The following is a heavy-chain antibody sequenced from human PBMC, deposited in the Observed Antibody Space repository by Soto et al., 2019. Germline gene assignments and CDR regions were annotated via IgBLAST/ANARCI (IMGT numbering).Heavy chain of an antibody. D-gene: IGHD4-4*01. V-gene: IGHV4-30-4*01. CDR2: IYYSGST. J-gene: IGHJ2*01. Sequence: PSETLSLTCTVSGGSISSGDYYWSWIRQPPGKGLEWIGYIYYSGSTYYNPSLKSRVTISVDTSKNQFSLKLSSVTAADTAVYYCARDRERVYSPHLYFDLWGRGTLVTVSS. CDR1: GGSISSGDYY. CDR3: ARDRERVYSPHLYFDL.